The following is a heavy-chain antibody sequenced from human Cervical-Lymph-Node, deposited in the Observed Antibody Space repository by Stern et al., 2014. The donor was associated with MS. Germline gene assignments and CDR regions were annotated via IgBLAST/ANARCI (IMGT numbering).Heavy chain of an antibody. CDR3: ARGRQTHYGDWGGLDY. J-gene: IGHJ4*02. D-gene: IGHD4-17*01. CDR1: GYSFTSYW. Sequence: VQLVESGAEVKKPGESLKISCKGSGYSFTSYWIGWVRQMPGKGLEWIGIIYPGDSDTRYSPSFQGQVTISADKSISTAYLQWSSLKASDTAMYYCARGRQTHYGDWGGLDYWGQGTLVTVSS. V-gene: IGHV5-51*01. CDR2: IYPGDSDT.